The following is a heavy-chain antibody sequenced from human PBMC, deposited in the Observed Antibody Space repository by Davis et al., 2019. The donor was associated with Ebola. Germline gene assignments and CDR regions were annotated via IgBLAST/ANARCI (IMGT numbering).Heavy chain of an antibody. V-gene: IGHV4-59*08. CDR1: GGSISSYY. CDR3: ARLGYCSGGSCTEGLDY. D-gene: IGHD2-15*01. CDR2: IYYSGST. J-gene: IGHJ4*02. Sequence: SETLSLTCTVSGGSISSYYWSWIRQLPGKGLEWIGYIYYSGSTNYNPSLKSRITISVDTSKNQFSLKLSSVTAADTAVYYCARLGYCSGGSCTEGLDYWGQGTLVTVSS.